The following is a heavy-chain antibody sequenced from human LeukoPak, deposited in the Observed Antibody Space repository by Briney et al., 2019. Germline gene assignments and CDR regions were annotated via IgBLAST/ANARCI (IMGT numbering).Heavy chain of an antibody. CDR1: GFTFSSYW. D-gene: IGHD3-3*01. V-gene: IGHV3-7*01. CDR3: ARDENDFWSGYYHGY. CDR2: IKQDGSEK. Sequence: HPGGSLRLSCAASGFTFSSYWMSWVRQAPGKGLEWVANIKQDGSEKYYVDSVKGRFTISRDNAKNSLYLQMNSLRAEDTAVYYCARDENDFWSGYYHGYWGQGTLVTVSS. J-gene: IGHJ4*02.